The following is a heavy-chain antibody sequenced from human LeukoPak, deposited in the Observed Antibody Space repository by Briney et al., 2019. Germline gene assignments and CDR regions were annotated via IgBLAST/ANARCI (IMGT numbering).Heavy chain of an antibody. CDR1: GFTLSNHY. Sequence: KPGGSLRLSSTVSGFTLSNHYMTWIRQAPGKGLEYISYLSNTGSDIFYADSVKGRFSISRDNAKNSLYLQMNSLRAEDTAVYYCARGHWGLDCWGQGTLVTVSS. J-gene: IGHJ4*02. CDR3: ARGHWGLDC. V-gene: IGHV3-11*01. D-gene: IGHD7-27*01. CDR2: LSNTGSDI.